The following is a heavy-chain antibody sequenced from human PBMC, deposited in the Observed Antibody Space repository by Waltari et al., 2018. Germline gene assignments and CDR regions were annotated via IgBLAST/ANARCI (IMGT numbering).Heavy chain of an antibody. CDR2: IIPIFGTA. V-gene: IGHV1-69*08. CDR1: GGTFSSYA. CDR3: ARTMIAAAVHKGAFDI. J-gene: IGHJ3*02. Sequence: QVQLVQSGAEVKKPGSSVKVSCKASGGTFSSYAISWVRQAPGQGLEWMVRIIPIFGTANDAQKFQGRVTITADKSTSTAYMELSSLRSEDTAVYYCARTMIAAAVHKGAFDIWGQGTMVTVSS. D-gene: IGHD6-13*01.